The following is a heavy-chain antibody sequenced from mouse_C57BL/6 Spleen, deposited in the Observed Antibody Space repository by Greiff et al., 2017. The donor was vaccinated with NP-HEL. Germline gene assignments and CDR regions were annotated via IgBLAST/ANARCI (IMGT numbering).Heavy chain of an antibody. J-gene: IGHJ2*01. D-gene: IGHD1-1*01. V-gene: IGHV1-64*01. CDR1: GYTFTSYW. CDR3: ARDLRYYGSSENGY. CDR2: IHPNSGST. Sequence: QVQLQQPGAELVKPGASVKLSCKASGYTFTSYWMHWVKQRPGQGLEWIGMIHPNSGSTNYNEKFKSKATLTVDKSSSTAYMQLSSLTSEDSAVYYCARDLRYYGSSENGYWGQGTTLTVSS.